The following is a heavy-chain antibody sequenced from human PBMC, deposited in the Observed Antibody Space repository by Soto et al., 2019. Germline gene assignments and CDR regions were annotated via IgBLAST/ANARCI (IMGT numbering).Heavy chain of an antibody. D-gene: IGHD2-8*01. Sequence: QVQLVESGGGVVQPGRSLRLSCAASGFTFRNHAMHWVRQAPGKGLEWVGLIWYDGTSKYYADSVNGRFTISRDNSKNTLYLEMNSLRVEDTAIYYCARDQGVVIIKDHWGQGTLVTVSS. CDR2: IWYDGTSK. V-gene: IGHV3-33*08. CDR1: GFTFRNHA. CDR3: ARDQGVVIIKDH. J-gene: IGHJ4*02.